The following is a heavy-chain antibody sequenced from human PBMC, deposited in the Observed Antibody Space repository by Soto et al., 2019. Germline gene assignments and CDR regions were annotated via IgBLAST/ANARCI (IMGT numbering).Heavy chain of an antibody. D-gene: IGHD6-19*01. CDR1: GYTFTSYG. Sequence: ASVKVSCKASGYTFTSYGISWVRQAPGQGLEWMGWISAYNGNTNYAQKLQGRDNMTTDTSTSTAYMELRSLRSDDTAVYYWARELLGIAVAGRPDFDFWGQGTLVTVSS. V-gene: IGHV1-18*01. J-gene: IGHJ4*02. CDR3: ARELLGIAVAGRPDFDF. CDR2: ISAYNGNT.